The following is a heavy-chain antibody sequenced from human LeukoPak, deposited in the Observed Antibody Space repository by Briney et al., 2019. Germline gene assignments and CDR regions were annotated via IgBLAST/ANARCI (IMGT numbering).Heavy chain of an antibody. J-gene: IGHJ4*02. CDR3: ARGRKSPTVWFDY. CDR1: GGSISSSSYY. D-gene: IGHD1-1*01. Sequence: PSETLSLTCTVSGGSISSSSYYWGWIRQPPGKGLEWIGSIYYSGSTYYNPSLKSRVTISVDTSKNQFSLKLSSVTAADTAVYYCARGRKSPTVWFDYWGQGTLVTVSS. V-gene: IGHV4-39*07. CDR2: IYYSGST.